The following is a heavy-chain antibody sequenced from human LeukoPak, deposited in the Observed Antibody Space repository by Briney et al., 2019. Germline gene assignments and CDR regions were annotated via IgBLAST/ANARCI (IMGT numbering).Heavy chain of an antibody. CDR2: FTPIFGTA. V-gene: IGHV1-69*13. Sequence: ASVKVSCKASGGTFSSYAISWVRQAPGQGLKWMGGFTPIFGTANYAQKFQGRVTITADESTSTAYMELSSLRSEDTAVYYCARDCRNYYDSSGYPTPWFDPWGQGTLVTVSS. CDR1: GGTFSSYA. CDR3: ARDCRNYYDSSGYPTPWFDP. D-gene: IGHD3-22*01. J-gene: IGHJ5*02.